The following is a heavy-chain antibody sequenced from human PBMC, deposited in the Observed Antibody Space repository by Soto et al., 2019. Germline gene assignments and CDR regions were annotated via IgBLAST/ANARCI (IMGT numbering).Heavy chain of an antibody. CDR2: IIPIFGTA. V-gene: IGHV1-69*01. CDR3: ARDQHPSGSGDSSSWYNGKKRRYGMDV. J-gene: IGHJ6*02. CDR1: GGTFSSYA. D-gene: IGHD6-13*01. Sequence: QVQLVQSGAEVKKPGSSVKVSCKASGGTFSSYAISWVRQAPGQGLEWMGGIIPIFGTANYAQKFQGRVTITADESTSTADMELSSLRSEDTAVYYCARDQHPSGSGDSSSWYNGKKRRYGMDVWGQGTTVTVSS.